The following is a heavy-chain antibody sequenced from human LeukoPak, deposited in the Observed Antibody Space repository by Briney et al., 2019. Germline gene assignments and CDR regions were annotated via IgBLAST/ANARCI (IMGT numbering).Heavy chain of an antibody. CDR2: ISGSGGST. CDR1: GFTFSGYA. Sequence: GGSLRLSCAASGFTFSGYAMSWVRQAPGKGLEWVSPISGSGGSTYYADSVKGRFTISRDNSKNTLYLQMNSLRAEDTAVYYCAKALNDIQPNWFDPWGQGTLVTVSS. CDR3: AKALNDIQPNWFDP. D-gene: IGHD3-9*01. V-gene: IGHV3-23*01. J-gene: IGHJ5*02.